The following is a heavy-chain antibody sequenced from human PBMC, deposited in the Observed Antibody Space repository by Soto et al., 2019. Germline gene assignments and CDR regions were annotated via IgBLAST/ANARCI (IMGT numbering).Heavy chain of an antibody. Sequence: GGSLRLSCAASGFTFSTYWMSWVRQAPGKGLEWVANIKKDGRERNYADSVEGRFTISRDNAKNTLYLQMNSLRAEDTAVYYCARRQEYQLLSPPYYYYYMDVWGKGTTVTVSS. CDR3: ARRQEYQLLSPPYYYYYMDV. D-gene: IGHD2-2*01. V-gene: IGHV3-7*01. CDR1: GFTFSTYW. CDR2: IKKDGRER. J-gene: IGHJ6*03.